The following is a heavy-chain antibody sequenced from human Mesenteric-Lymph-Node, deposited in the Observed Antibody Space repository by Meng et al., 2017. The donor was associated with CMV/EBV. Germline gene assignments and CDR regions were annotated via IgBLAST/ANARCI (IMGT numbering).Heavy chain of an antibody. CDR1: GYTFTSYW. D-gene: IGHD3-22*01. Sequence: GESLKISCKASGYTFTSYWIGWVRQAPGQGLEWMGWISAYNGNTNYAQKLQGRVTMTTDTSTSTAYMELRSLRSDDTAVYYCARDVFSSGYYSYYYYGMDVWGQGTTVTVSS. CDR2: ISAYNGNT. CDR3: ARDVFSSGYYSYYYYGMDV. V-gene: IGHV1-18*04. J-gene: IGHJ6*02.